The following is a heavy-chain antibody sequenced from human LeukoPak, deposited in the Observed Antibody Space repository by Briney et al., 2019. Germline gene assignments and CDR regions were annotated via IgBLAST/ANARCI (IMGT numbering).Heavy chain of an antibody. CDR1: GGSFSGYY. CDR2: INHSGST. V-gene: IGHV4-34*01. D-gene: IGHD6-25*01. J-gene: IGHJ4*02. CDR3: ARERLRHRGTDY. Sequence: KASETLSLTCAVYGGSFSGYYRSWIRQPPGKGLEWIGEINHSGSTNYNPSLKSRVTISVDTSKNQFSLKLSSVTAADTAVYYCARERLRHRGTDYWGQGTLVTVSA.